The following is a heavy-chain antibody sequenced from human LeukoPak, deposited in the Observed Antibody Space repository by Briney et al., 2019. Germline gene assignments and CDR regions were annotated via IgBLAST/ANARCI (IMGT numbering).Heavy chain of an antibody. V-gene: IGHV3-48*03. D-gene: IGHD3-10*01. CDR2: ISSSGSTI. CDR1: GFTFSSYE. J-gene: IGHJ4*02. CDR3: TKGPRTVRFGDRHKGIFDY. Sequence: GGSLRLSCAASGFTFSSYEMNWVRQAPGKGLEWVSYISSSGSTIYYADSVKGRFTISRDNSKNTLYLQMNSLRSEDTAVYYCTKGPRTVRFGDRHKGIFDYWGQGTLVTVSS.